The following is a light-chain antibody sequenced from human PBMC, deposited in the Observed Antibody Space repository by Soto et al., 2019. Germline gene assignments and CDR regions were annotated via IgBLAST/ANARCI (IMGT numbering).Light chain of an antibody. Sequence: DIQMTQSPSSLSASVGDRVTITCRASQGISNYLAWYQQKPGKVPKLLIYAASTLQSGVPSRFSGSGSGTDFPLTISSLHPEDVATYYCQQYNSPPAFTFGPGTNVDIK. CDR3: QQYNSPPAFT. J-gene: IGKJ3*01. CDR1: QGISNY. CDR2: AAS. V-gene: IGKV1-27*01.